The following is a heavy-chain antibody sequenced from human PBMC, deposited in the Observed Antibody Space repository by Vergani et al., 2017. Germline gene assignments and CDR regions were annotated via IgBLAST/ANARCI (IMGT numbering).Heavy chain of an antibody. D-gene: IGHD3-10*01. CDR1: GFTFTSSA. J-gene: IGHJ3*02. V-gene: IGHV1-58*02. CDR2: IVVGSGNT. Sequence: QLVQSGAEVKKPGSSVKVSCKASGFTFTSSAMQWVRQARGQRLEWIGWIVVGSGNTNYAQKFQERVTITRDMSTSTAYMELSSLRSEDTAVYYCAAAILSGSYYWDACDIWGQGTMVTVSS. CDR3: AAAILSGSYYWDACDI.